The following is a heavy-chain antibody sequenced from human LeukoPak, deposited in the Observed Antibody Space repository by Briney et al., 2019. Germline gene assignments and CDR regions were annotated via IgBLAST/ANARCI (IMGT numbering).Heavy chain of an antibody. CDR1: GFTFSSYA. J-gene: IGHJ4*02. D-gene: IGHD4/OR15-4a*01. CDR2: ISISGGTT. Sequence: GGSLRLSCAASGFTFSSYAMSWVRQAPGMGLEWVSTISISGGTTYYADSVKGRFTISRDNSKNTLYLQMNSLRAEDTAVYYCARGQVLDYWGQGTLVTVSS. CDR3: ARGQVLDY. V-gene: IGHV3-23*01.